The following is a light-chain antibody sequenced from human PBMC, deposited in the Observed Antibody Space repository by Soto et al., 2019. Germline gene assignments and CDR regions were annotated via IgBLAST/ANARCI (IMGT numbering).Light chain of an antibody. CDR2: RDN. CDR3: AVWDDRLVGWV. Sequence: QSVLTQPPSASGTPGQRVTISCSGSSSNIGANAVNWHQQLPGTAPKLLIYRDNQRPSGVPERFSGSRSGTSASLALSGLQSEDEADYFCAVWDDRLVGWVFGGGTQLTVL. J-gene: IGLJ3*02. V-gene: IGLV1-44*01. CDR1: SSNIGANA.